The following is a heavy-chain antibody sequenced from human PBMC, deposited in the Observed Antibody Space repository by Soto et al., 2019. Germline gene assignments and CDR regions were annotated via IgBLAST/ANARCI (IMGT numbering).Heavy chain of an antibody. J-gene: IGHJ3*01. CDR3: ARLGYDSFLRSAFDV. V-gene: IGHV1-2*02. D-gene: IGHD2-15*01. CDR2: TNSHSGCT. CDR1: GYTFTDHF. Sequence: QVQLVQSGAEVKKPGASVKVTCKASGYTFTDHFIHWVRQAPGQGLEWMGWTNSHSGCTTYAQRFQGRVTLIRATSSTTAYMELNRLRSDDTAVYYCARLGYDSFLRSAFDVLGQVTKVTVSS.